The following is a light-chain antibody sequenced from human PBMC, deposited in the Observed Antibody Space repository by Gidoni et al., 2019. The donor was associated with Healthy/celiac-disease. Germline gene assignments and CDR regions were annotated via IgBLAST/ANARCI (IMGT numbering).Light chain of an antibody. Sequence: DLQLTQSPSTLSASVGDRVTITCRASQSISSWLAWYQQKPGKAPKLLIYDASSLESGVPSRFSGSGSGTEFTLTISSLQPDDFATYYFQQYNSYPWTFGQGTKVEIK. CDR3: QQYNSYPWT. J-gene: IGKJ1*01. CDR2: DAS. V-gene: IGKV1-5*01. CDR1: QSISSW.